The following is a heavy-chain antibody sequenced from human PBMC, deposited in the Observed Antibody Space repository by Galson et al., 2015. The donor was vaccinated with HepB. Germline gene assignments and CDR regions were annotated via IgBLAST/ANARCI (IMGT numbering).Heavy chain of an antibody. D-gene: IGHD5-18*01. CDR2: TYYRSKWYN. V-gene: IGHV6-1*01. J-gene: IGHJ4*02. Sequence: CAISGDSVSSNSASWNWIRQSPSRGLEWLGRTYYRSKWYNDYALSVKSRITINPDTSKNQFSLQLSSVTPEDTAAYYCARGGYSYLTSFNYWGQGTLVTVSS. CDR3: ARGGYSYLTSFNY. CDR1: GDSVSSNSAS.